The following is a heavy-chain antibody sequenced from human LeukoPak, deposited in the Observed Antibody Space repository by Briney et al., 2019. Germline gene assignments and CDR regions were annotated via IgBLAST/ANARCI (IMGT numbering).Heavy chain of an antibody. V-gene: IGHV1-8*01. D-gene: IGHD3-22*01. J-gene: IGHJ4*02. CDR1: GYTFTSYD. CDR3: ARLDDSSGYYYFDY. Sequence: GASVKVSCMASGYTFTSYDINWVRQATGQGLEWMGWMNPNSGNTGYAQKFQGRVTMTRNTSISTAYMELSSLRSEDTAVYYCARLDDSSGYYYFDYWGQGTLVTVSS. CDR2: MNPNSGNT.